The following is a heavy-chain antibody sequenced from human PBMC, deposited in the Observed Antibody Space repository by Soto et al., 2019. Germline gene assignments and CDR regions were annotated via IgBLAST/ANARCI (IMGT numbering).Heavy chain of an antibody. CDR3: ARPRSGSYRLDYYGMDV. CDR1: GYSFTSYW. CDR2: IYPGDSDT. Sequence: ESLKISCKGSGYSFTSYWIAWVRQMPGKGLEWMGIIYPGDSDTRYSPSFQGQATISADKSISTAYLQWSSLKASDTAIYYCARPRSGSYRLDYYGMDVWGQGTAVTVSS. V-gene: IGHV5-51*01. J-gene: IGHJ6*02. D-gene: IGHD3-10*01.